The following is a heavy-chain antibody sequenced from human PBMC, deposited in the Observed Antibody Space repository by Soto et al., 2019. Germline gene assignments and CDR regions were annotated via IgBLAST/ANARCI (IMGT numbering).Heavy chain of an antibody. J-gene: IGHJ4*02. V-gene: IGHV1-24*01. D-gene: IGHD2-2*01. CDR1: GYTLTELS. CDR2: FDPEDGET. Sequence: ASVKVSCKVSGYTLTELSMHWVRQAPGKGLEWMGGFDPEDGETIYAQKFQGRVTITADKSTSTAYMELSNLRSEDTAVYYCARGGTMPKAPRYYFDYWGQGTLVTVSS. CDR3: ARGGTMPKAPRYYFDY.